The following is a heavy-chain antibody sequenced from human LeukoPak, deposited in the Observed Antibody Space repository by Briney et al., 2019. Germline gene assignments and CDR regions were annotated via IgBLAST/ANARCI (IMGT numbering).Heavy chain of an antibody. CDR2: ITLDADK. CDR1: GFSLSTSGLC. Sequence: SGPTLVNPTQTLTLTCTFSGFSLSTSGLCVSWIRQPPGKSLEWLERITLDADKYYSTSLKTRLTISKDTSKNQVVLTMTNMDPVDTATYYCARGESRHGYNPDYWGQGTLVTVSP. V-gene: IGHV2-70*11. CDR3: ARGESRHGYNPDY. J-gene: IGHJ4*02. D-gene: IGHD5-24*01.